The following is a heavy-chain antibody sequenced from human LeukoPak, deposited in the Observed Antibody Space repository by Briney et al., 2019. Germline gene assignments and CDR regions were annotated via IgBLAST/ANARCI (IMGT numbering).Heavy chain of an antibody. J-gene: IGHJ5*02. Sequence: SETLSLTCTVSGGSISSSSYYWGWIRQPPGKGLEWIGSIYYSGSTYYNPSLKSRVTISVDTSKNQFSLKLSSVTAADTAVYYCARFLRGHKKAKWGYNWFDPWGQGTLVTVSS. D-gene: IGHD7-27*01. V-gene: IGHV4-39*07. CDR2: IYYSGST. CDR3: ARFLRGHKKAKWGYNWFDP. CDR1: GGSISSSSYY.